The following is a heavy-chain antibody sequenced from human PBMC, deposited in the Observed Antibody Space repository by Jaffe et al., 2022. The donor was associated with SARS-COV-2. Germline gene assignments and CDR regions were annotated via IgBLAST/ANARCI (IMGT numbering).Heavy chain of an antibody. CDR1: GGSVKNWY. Sequence: QVQLQESGPGLVKPSETLSLTCNVSGGSVKNWYWTWIRQSPGKGLEWIGYIYYSGTTNLNPSLKSRLTISMDASKNQFSLRLSSVTAADTAVYYCATGAYVTHQYLAVWGKGTSVTVSS. CDR2: IYYSGTT. V-gene: IGHV4-59*02. D-gene: IGHD4-17*01. J-gene: IGHJ6*03. CDR3: ATGAYVTHQYLAV.